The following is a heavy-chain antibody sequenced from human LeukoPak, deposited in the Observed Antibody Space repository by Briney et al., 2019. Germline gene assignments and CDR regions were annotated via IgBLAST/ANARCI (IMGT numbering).Heavy chain of an antibody. D-gene: IGHD6-13*01. Sequence: SETLSLTCTVSGGSTSSHYWSWIRQPPGKGLEWVGYNSGTTNYNPSLKSRVTISVDTSKNQFSLKLSSVTAADTAVYYCARGVYIAAAQYGYWGQGTLVTVSS. CDR1: GGSTSSHY. CDR3: ARGVYIAAAQYGY. V-gene: IGHV4-59*11. J-gene: IGHJ4*02. CDR2: NSGTT.